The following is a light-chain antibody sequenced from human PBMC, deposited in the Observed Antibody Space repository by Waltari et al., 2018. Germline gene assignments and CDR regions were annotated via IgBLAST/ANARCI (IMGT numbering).Light chain of an antibody. V-gene: IGKV3D-15*01. CDR1: QSVSSN. J-gene: IGKJ3*01. Sequence: EIVMTQSPATLSVSPGDRATLSCRASQSVSSNLPWYQQKPGQAPRLLIYGASTRATGIPARFSGSGSGTEFTLTISSLQSEDFAVYYCQQYNKWTPLFTFGPGTNVDIK. CDR2: GAS. CDR3: QQYNKWTPLFT.